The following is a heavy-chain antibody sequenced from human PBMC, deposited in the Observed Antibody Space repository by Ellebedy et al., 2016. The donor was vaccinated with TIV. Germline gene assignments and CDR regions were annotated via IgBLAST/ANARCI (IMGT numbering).Heavy chain of an antibody. D-gene: IGHD1-26*01. CDR1: GYTLTELS. Sequence: ASVKVSXXVSGYTLTELSIHWVRQAPGKGLEWMGGFDPEDGETIYAQKFQGRVTMTEDTSTDTAYMELSSLRSEDTAVYYCAATPPDKVGAPFDYWGQGTLVTVSS. CDR3: AATPPDKVGAPFDY. CDR2: FDPEDGET. J-gene: IGHJ4*02. V-gene: IGHV1-24*01.